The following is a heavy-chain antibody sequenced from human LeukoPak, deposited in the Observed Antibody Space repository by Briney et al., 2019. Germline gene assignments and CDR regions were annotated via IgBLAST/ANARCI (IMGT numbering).Heavy chain of an antibody. CDR3: VRNLTPYSSSWFPFDY. CDR2: IYHTGST. D-gene: IGHD6-13*01. CDR1: GHSIINSYY. J-gene: IGHJ4*02. Sequence: PSETLSLTCIVSGHSIINSYYWGWIRQPPGKGLEWIGSIYHTGSTYYNPSLKSRVTISVDTSKNQFSLKLSSVTAADTAVYYCVRNLTPYSSSWFPFDYWGQGTLVTVSS. V-gene: IGHV4-38-2*02.